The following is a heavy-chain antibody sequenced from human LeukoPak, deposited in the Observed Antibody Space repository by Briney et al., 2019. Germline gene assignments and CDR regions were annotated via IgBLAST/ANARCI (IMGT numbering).Heavy chain of an antibody. D-gene: IGHD1-1*01. J-gene: IGHJ5*02. CDR3: ASLPGTQPNWFDP. Sequence: PGGSLRLSCAASGFTFSSYAMSWVRQPPGKGLEWIGEIYHSGSTNYNPSLKSRVTISVDKSKNQFSLKLSSVTAADTAVYYCASLPGTQPNWFDPWGQGTLVTVSS. CDR1: GFTFSSYAM. V-gene: IGHV4-4*02. CDR2: IYHSGST.